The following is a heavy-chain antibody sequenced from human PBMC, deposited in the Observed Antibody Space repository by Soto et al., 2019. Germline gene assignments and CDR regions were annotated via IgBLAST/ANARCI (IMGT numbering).Heavy chain of an antibody. J-gene: IGHJ4*02. Sequence: GGSLRLSCAASGFTFSSYAMSWVRQAPGKGLEWVSAISGSGGSTFYADSVKGRFTISRDNSMNTLYLQMNSMRADDTAVYYGENYSGIASPLDWGQVTLVTVSS. CDR1: GFTFSSYA. D-gene: IGHD6-13*01. CDR3: ENYSGIASPLD. CDR2: ISGSGGST. V-gene: IGHV3-23*01.